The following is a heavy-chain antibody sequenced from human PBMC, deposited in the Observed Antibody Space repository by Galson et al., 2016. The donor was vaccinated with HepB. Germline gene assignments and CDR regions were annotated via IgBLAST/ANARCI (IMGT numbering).Heavy chain of an antibody. CDR1: GFTFSSYA. J-gene: IGHJ4*02. Sequence: SLRLSCAASGFTFSSYAMHWVRQAPGKGLEWVGRIRGKANSYETTYSAAVKGRFTLSRDDSENTAYLQMNSLKTEDTAVYYCSLDFDNWGQGTLVAVSS. CDR2: IRGKANSYET. CDR3: SLDFDN. V-gene: IGHV3-73*01.